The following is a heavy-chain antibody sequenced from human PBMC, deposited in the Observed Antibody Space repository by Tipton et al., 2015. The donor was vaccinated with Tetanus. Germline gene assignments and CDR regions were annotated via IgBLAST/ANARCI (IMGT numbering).Heavy chain of an antibody. J-gene: IGHJ5*02. CDR2: IYYIGTT. CDR1: GGSIKIENYY. Sequence: TLSLTCSVSGGSIKIENYYWSWIRLSPGKGLEWIGYIYYIGTTSYNPSLKSRVTISVDTSKNQFSLTLSSVTAADTAVYYCARVAGGGNWFDPWGQGTLVTVSS. CDR3: ARVAGGGNWFDP. V-gene: IGHV4-30-4*01. D-gene: IGHD6-25*01.